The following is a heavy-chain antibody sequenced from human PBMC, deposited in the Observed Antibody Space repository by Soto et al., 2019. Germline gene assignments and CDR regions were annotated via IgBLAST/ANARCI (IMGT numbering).Heavy chain of an antibody. CDR1: GGSFSGYY. V-gene: IGHV4-34*01. CDR3: ARRTTSRRNYYYYGMDV. Sequence: SETLSLTCAVYGGSFSGYYWSWIRQPPGKGLEWIGEINHSGSTNYNPSLKSRVTISVDTSKNQFSLKLSSVTAADTAVYYCARRTTSRRNYYYYGMDVWGQGTTVT. D-gene: IGHD1-1*01. J-gene: IGHJ6*02. CDR2: INHSGST.